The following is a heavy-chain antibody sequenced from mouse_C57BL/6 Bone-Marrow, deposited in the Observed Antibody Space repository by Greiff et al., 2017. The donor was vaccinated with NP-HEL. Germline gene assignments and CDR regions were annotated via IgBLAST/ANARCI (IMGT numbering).Heavy chain of an antibody. D-gene: IGHD1-1*01. CDR3: ARSDYYGSSSYWDFDV. V-gene: IGHV1-55*01. CDR1: GYTFTSYW. CDR2: IYPGSGST. Sequence: VQLQQPGAELVKPGASVKMSCKASGYTFTSYWITWVKQRPGQGLEWIGDIYPGSGSTNYNEKFKSKATLTVDTSSSTAYMQLSSLTSEDSAVYYCARSDYYGSSSYWDFDVWGTGTTVTVSS. J-gene: IGHJ1*03.